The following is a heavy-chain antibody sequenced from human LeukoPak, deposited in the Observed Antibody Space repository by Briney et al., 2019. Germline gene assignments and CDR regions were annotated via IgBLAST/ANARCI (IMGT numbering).Heavy chain of an antibody. CDR3: ARGYSSGWYFFDY. J-gene: IGHJ4*02. CDR1: GFTFSSYA. CDR2: ISSNGGST. V-gene: IGHV3-64*01. D-gene: IGHD6-19*01. Sequence: GGSLRLSCAASGFTFSSYAMHWVRQAPGKGLEYVSAISSNGGSTYYANSVKGRFTISRDNSKNSLYLQMGSLRAEDMAVYYCARGYSSGWYFFDYWGQGTLVTVSS.